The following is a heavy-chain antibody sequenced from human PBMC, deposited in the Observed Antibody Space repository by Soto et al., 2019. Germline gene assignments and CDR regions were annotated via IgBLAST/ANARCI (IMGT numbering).Heavy chain of an antibody. Sequence: QVQLQESGPGLVKPSQTLSLTCTVSGGSISSGDYYWSWIRQPPGKGLEWIGYIYYSGSTYYNPSLKSRVTISVDTSKNQCSLKLSSVTAADTAVYYCARDRRFYGDLLDYWGQGTLVTVSS. CDR2: IYYSGST. CDR3: ARDRRFYGDLLDY. CDR1: GGSISSGDYY. J-gene: IGHJ4*02. V-gene: IGHV4-30-4*01. D-gene: IGHD4-17*01.